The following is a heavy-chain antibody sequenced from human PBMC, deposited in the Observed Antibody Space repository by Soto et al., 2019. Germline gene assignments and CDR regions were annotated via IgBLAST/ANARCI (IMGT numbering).Heavy chain of an antibody. CDR2: INYRGTT. V-gene: IGHV4-34*01. D-gene: IGHD2-8*02. CDR1: GGSFSGYY. CDR3: GRGIYYYDDGGVS. J-gene: IGHJ5*01. Sequence: SETLSLTCAVDGGSFSGYYWSWIRQPPGKGLEWVGEINYRGTTTYTSSLKSRVTIFLDTSKNQFYLKLSSVTAADTAVYYCGRGIYYYDDGGVSWGKGPLVTVSS.